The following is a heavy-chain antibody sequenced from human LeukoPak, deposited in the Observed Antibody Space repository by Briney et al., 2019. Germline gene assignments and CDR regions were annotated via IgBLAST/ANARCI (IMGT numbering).Heavy chain of an antibody. V-gene: IGHV3-48*01. CDR2: ISSSSSMI. Sequence: PGGSLRLSCAASGFTFSRHSMNWVRQAPGKGLEWLSYISSSSSMIYYADSVKGRFTISRDNAKNSLYLEMNSLRVEDTAMYYCARAHNIYGAQHEFDYWGQGTLVTVSS. CDR3: ARAHNIYGAQHEFDY. J-gene: IGHJ4*02. D-gene: IGHD4-17*01. CDR1: GFTFSRHS.